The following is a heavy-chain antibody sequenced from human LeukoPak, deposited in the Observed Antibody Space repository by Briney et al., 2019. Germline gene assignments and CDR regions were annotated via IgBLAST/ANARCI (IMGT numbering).Heavy chain of an antibody. Sequence: GGSLRLSCAASGFTFSSYSMNWVRQAPGKGLEWVSSITSSSYIYYADSVKGRFTISRDNTKNSLYLQMNSLRAEDTALYYCARDRELRYCSSTSCYNYFGMDVWGQGTTVTVSS. CDR2: ITSSSYI. CDR1: GFTFSSYS. J-gene: IGHJ6*02. D-gene: IGHD2-2*02. CDR3: ARDRELRYCSSTSCYNYFGMDV. V-gene: IGHV3-21*01.